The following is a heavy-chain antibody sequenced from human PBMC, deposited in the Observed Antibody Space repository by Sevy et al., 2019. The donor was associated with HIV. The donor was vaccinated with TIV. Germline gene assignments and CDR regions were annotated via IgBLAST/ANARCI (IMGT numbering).Heavy chain of an antibody. J-gene: IGHJ4*02. CDR2: IYYSGST. CDR1: GGSISSSSYY. Sequence: SETLSLTCTVSGGSISSSSYYWGWIRQPPGKGLEWIGSIYYSGSTYYNPSLKSRVTISVDTSKNQFSLKLSSVTAADTAVYYCAGNRYSNYDGIGGVDYWGQGTLVTVSS. D-gene: IGHD4-4*01. CDR3: AGNRYSNYDGIGGVDY. V-gene: IGHV4-39*01.